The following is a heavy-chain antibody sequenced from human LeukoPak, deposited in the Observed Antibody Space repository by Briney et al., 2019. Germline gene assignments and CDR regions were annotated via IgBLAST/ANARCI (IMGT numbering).Heavy chain of an antibody. CDR2: INPNSGGT. Sequence: ASVKVSCKASGYTFTGYYMHWVRQAPGQGLEWMGLINPNSGGTNYAQKFQGRVTMTRDTSISTDYMELSRLRSDDTAVYYCAREGGAYCSSTSCSFEKYNWFDPWGQGTLVTVSS. CDR1: GYTFTGYY. D-gene: IGHD2-2*01. V-gene: IGHV1-2*06. CDR3: AREGGAYCSSTSCSFEKYNWFDP. J-gene: IGHJ5*02.